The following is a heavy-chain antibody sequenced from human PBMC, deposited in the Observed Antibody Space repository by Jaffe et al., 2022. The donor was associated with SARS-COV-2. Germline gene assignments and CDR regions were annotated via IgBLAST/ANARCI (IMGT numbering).Heavy chain of an antibody. CDR2: ISASGSST. V-gene: IGHV3-23*04. Sequence: EVQLVESGGTLVQPGGSLRLSCAASGFTFSSYAMSWVRQAPGKGLEWVSSISASGSSTYYADSVKGRFTISRDSSRNTLYMQMDSLRAEDTAVYYCAKGSPNWRSGNYSLDYWGQGSLVTVSS. D-gene: IGHD3-10*01. J-gene: IGHJ4*02. CDR1: GFTFSSYA. CDR3: AKGSPNWRSGNYSLDY.